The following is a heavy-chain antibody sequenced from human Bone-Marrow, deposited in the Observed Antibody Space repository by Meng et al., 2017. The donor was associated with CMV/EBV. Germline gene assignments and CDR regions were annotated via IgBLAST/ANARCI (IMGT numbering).Heavy chain of an antibody. CDR2: IWYDGSNK. V-gene: IGHV3-33*01. D-gene: IGHD3-22*01. J-gene: IGHJ6*02. Sequence: GESLKISCAASGFTFSSYGMHWVRQAPGKGLEWVAVIWYDGSNKYYEDSVKGRFTISRDNSKNTLYLQMNSLRAEDTAVYYCARGPPYYVIYYGMDVWGQGTTVTVSS. CDR1: GFTFSSYG. CDR3: ARGPPYYVIYYGMDV.